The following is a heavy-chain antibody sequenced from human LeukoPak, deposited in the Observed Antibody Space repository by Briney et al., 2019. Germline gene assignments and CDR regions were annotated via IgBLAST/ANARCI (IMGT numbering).Heavy chain of an antibody. V-gene: IGHV1-18*01. Sequence: APVKVSCKTSGYTFTNFGVTWVRQAPGQGLEWMGWISAYNGNTNYAQNLQGRVTMTTDTSTSTAYMELRSLRSDDTAVYYCARGTSWPPYFFDYWGRGTLVTISS. D-gene: IGHD6-13*01. CDR3: ARGTSWPPYFFDY. J-gene: IGHJ4*02. CDR2: ISAYNGNT. CDR1: GYTFTNFG.